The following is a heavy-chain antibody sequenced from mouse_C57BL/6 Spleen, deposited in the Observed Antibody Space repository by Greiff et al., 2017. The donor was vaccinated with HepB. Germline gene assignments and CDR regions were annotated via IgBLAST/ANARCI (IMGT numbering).Heavy chain of an antibody. CDR1: GYTFTSYW. Sequence: QVQLKQPGAELVKPGASVKLSCKASGYTFTSYWMHWVKQRPGQGLEWIGLIHPNSGSTNYNEKFKSKATLTVDKSSSTAYMQHSSLTSEDSAVYYCARAYYYGSSYVWYFDVWGTGTTVTVSS. D-gene: IGHD1-1*01. V-gene: IGHV1-64*01. J-gene: IGHJ1*03. CDR2: IHPNSGST. CDR3: ARAYYYGSSYVWYFDV.